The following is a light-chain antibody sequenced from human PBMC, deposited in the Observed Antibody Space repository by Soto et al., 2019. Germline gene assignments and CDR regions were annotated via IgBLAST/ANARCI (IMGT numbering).Light chain of an antibody. Sequence: QSVLTQSSSASASLGSSVKLTCTLSSGHSSYIIAWHQQQPGKAARYLMKLEGSGSYNKGSGVPDRFSGSSSGADRYLTISNLQFEDEANYYCETWDSNTRVFGGATNLTVL. CDR1: SGHSSYI. CDR3: ETWDSNTRV. J-gene: IGLJ2*01. V-gene: IGLV4-60*02. CDR2: LEGSGSY.